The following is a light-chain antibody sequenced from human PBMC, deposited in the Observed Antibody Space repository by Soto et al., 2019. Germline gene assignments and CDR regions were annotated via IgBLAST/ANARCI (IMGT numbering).Light chain of an antibody. CDR3: QSYDSGLSGSI. V-gene: IGLV1-40*01. J-gene: IGLJ2*01. CDR2: ANT. Sequence: QLVLTQPPSVSGAPGQRVTISCSGTTSNIGAGYDVHWYQLLPGTAPKLLIYANTDRPSGVPDRFSGSKSGTSASLAITGLQAEDEADYYCQSYDSGLSGSIFGGGTKLTVL. CDR1: TSNIGAGYD.